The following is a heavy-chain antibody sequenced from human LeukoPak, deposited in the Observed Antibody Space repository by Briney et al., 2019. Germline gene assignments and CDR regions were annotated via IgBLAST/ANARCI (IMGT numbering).Heavy chain of an antibody. CDR2: ISSSGSTI. CDR3: ATHGDYPNWYFDL. Sequence: GGSLRLSCAASGFTFSSYEMNWVRQAPGKGLEWISYISSSGSTIHYADSVKGRFTISRDNAKNSLYLQMNSLRAEDTAVYYCATHGDYPNWYFDLWGRGTLVTVSS. V-gene: IGHV3-48*03. CDR1: GFTFSSYE. D-gene: IGHD4-17*01. J-gene: IGHJ2*01.